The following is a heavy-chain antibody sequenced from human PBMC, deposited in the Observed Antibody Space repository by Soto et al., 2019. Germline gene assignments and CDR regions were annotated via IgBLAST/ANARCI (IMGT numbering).Heavy chain of an antibody. Sequence: GGSLRLSCAASGFTFDDYAMHWVRQAPGKGLEWVSGISWNSGSIGYADSVKGRFTISRDNAKNSLYLQMNSLRAEDTALYYCAKGNCSGGSCYPYYYYYYMDVWGKGTTVTVSS. CDR1: GFTFDDYA. CDR3: AKGNCSGGSCYPYYYYYYMDV. D-gene: IGHD2-15*01. V-gene: IGHV3-9*01. J-gene: IGHJ6*03. CDR2: ISWNSGSI.